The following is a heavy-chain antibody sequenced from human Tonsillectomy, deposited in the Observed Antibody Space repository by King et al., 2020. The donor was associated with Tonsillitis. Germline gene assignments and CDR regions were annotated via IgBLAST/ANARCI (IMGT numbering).Heavy chain of an antibody. CDR2: ITYDGSNK. CDR1: GFTFSRYG. J-gene: IGHJ6*02. V-gene: IGHV3-30*18. D-gene: IGHD2-2*01. Sequence: VQLVESGGGVVQPGRSLRLSCAASGFTFSRYGMHWVRQAPGKGLDWVGVITYDGSNKYYADSVKGRFIISRDNSNNTVYLHMNSLSADDTAVYYCAKSSPEDYGMDVWGQGTAVTVSS. CDR3: AKSSPEDYGMDV.